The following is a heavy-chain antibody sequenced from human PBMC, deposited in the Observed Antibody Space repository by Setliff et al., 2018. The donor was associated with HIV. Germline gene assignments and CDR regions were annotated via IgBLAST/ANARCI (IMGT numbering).Heavy chain of an antibody. V-gene: IGHV4-39*07. J-gene: IGHJ5*02. CDR2: IHYNEKT. Sequence: SETLSLTCTVSGGSASNSRYYWAWIRQPPGKGLEYIGSIHYNEKTYYNPSLKSRVTISIDTSKNQFSLKLSSVTAADTAVYYCARDSMPPFWSGGRNWFDPWGQGTLVTVSS. CDR1: GGSASNSRYY. D-gene: IGHD3-3*01. CDR3: ARDSMPPFWSGGRNWFDP.